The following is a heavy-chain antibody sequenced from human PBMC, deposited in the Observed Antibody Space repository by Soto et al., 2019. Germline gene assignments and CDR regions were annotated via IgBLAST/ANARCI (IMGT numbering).Heavy chain of an antibody. Sequence: SETLSLTCAVYGGAFTDYYWTWIRQSPEKGLEWIGEINLNGYTKYSPSLQSRVTLSLDTTRKQVSLRLKSVTAADSAVYYCARGAWDNSAYYFFDHWGQGTRVTV. CDR1: GGAFTDYY. CDR3: ARGAWDNSAYYFFDH. J-gene: IGHJ4*02. V-gene: IGHV4-34*01. CDR2: INLNGYT. D-gene: IGHD3-22*01.